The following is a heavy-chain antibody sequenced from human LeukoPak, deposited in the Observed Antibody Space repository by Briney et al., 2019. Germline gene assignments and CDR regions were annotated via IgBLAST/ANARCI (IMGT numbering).Heavy chain of an antibody. CDR1: GGSISSYY. J-gene: IGHJ4*02. D-gene: IGHD6-19*01. CDR3: ARAPSSGGYYFDY. CDR2: IYYSGST. Sequence: SETLSLTCTVSGGSISSYYWSWIRQPPGKGLEWIGYIYYSGSTNYNPSLKSRVTISVDTSKNQFSLKLSSVTAADTAVYYCARAPSSGGYYFDYWGQGTLVTVSS. V-gene: IGHV4-59*01.